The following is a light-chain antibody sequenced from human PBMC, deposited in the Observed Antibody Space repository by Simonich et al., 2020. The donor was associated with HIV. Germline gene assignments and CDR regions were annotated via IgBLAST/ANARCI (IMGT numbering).Light chain of an antibody. J-gene: IGKJ2*01. Sequence: DIQMTQSPSSLSASVGDRVTITCRASQSISSYLNWSQQKPGKAPKLLIYAASSLQKGVPSRFSGSGSGTDFTLTISSLQPEDFATYYCQQSYSTPYTFGQGTKLEIK. CDR2: AAS. CDR1: QSISSY. CDR3: QQSYSTPYT. V-gene: IGKV1-39*01.